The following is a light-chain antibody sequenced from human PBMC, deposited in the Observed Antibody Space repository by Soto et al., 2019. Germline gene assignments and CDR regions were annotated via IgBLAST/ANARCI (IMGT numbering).Light chain of an antibody. CDR2: KAS. CDR1: QTISSW. J-gene: IGKJ1*01. V-gene: IGKV1-5*03. Sequence: DIQMTHSRSTLSGSVRDRVTITSRASQTISSWLAWYQQKPGKAPKLLIYKASTLKSGVPSRFSGSGSGTEFTLTIRSLQPDDFATYYCQHYNSYSEAFGQGTKVQIK. CDR3: QHYNSYSEA.